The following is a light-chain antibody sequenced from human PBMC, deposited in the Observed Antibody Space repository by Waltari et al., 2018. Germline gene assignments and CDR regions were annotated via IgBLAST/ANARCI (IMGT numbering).Light chain of an antibody. V-gene: IGLV3-25*03. Sequence: SYELTQPPSVSVSPGQTARITCSGDALPKHYAYWFQQKPGQAPVLVICKDSERPSGIPERFSCSSSGTPVTLPISGVQAEDEADYYCQSTDSSGSYRVFGGGTKLTVL. CDR2: KDS. CDR3: QSTDSSGSYRV. J-gene: IGLJ2*01. CDR1: ALPKHY.